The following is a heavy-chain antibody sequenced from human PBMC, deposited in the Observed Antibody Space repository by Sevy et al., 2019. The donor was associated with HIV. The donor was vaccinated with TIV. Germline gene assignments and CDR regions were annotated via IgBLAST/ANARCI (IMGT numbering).Heavy chain of an antibody. CDR2: IYYSGST. Sequence: TLSLTCTVSGGSISSGGYYWSWIRQHPGKGLEWIGYIYYSGSTYYNPSLKSRVTISVDTSKNQFSLKLSSVTAADTAVYYCAREQDSSGYVDYWGQGTLVTVSS. CDR3: AREQDSSGYVDY. D-gene: IGHD3-22*01. CDR1: GGSISSGGYY. J-gene: IGHJ4*02. V-gene: IGHV4-31*03.